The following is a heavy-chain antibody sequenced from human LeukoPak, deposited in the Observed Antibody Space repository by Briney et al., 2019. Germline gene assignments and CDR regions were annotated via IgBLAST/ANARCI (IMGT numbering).Heavy chain of an antibody. J-gene: IGHJ4*02. CDR2: INPSDGST. D-gene: IGHD4-17*01. V-gene: IGHV1-46*01. CDR1: GYYFTGYY. CDR3: ARDLRGDGPIDY. Sequence: ASVKVSCKASGYYFTGYYIHWVRQAPGQGLEWMGIINPSDGSTSYAQKFQGRVTMTRDMSTSTAYMELSSLRSEDTAVYYCARDLRGDGPIDYWGQGTLVTVSS.